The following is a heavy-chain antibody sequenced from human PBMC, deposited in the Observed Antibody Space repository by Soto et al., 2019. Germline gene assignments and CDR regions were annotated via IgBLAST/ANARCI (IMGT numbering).Heavy chain of an antibody. J-gene: IGHJ6*02. CDR3: ARGRYRSSTSCLNYYYYGMDV. D-gene: IGHD2-2*01. V-gene: IGHV1-2*02. Sequence: ASVKVSCKASGYTFTGYYMHWVRQAPGQGLEWMGWINPNSGGTNYAQKFQGRVTMTRDTSISTAYMELSRLRSDDTAVYYCARGRYRSSTSCLNYYYYGMDVWGQGTTVTVSS. CDR1: GYTFTGYY. CDR2: INPNSGGT.